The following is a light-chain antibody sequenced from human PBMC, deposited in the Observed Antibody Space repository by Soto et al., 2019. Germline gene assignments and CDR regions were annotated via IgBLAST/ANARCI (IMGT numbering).Light chain of an antibody. V-gene: IGKV3-11*01. J-gene: IGKJ1*01. Sequence: EKVLTQSPATLSLSPGERATLSCRASQSVSSYLAWYQQKPGQAPRLLIYDASNRATGIPARFSGSGSGTDFTLTISSLEPEDFAVYYCQERSNWPRTFGQGTKVEIK. CDR3: QERSNWPRT. CDR1: QSVSSY. CDR2: DAS.